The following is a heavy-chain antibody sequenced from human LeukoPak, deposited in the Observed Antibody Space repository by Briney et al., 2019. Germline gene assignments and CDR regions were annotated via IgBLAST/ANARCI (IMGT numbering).Heavy chain of an antibody. CDR3: ARRHIWFGAYGMDV. J-gene: IGHJ6*01. D-gene: IGHD3-10*01. Sequence: SETLSLTCAVSGGSISSSNWWSWVRQPPGKGLECMGEIYHSGSTNYNPPLKSRVNISVDKSKNQCSLKLSSVTAADTGVYYCARRHIWFGAYGMDVWGQGTTVTVSS. CDR1: GGSISSSNW. CDR2: IYHSGST. V-gene: IGHV4-4*02.